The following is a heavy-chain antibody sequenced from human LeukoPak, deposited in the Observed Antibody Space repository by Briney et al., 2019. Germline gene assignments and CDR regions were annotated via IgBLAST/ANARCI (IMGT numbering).Heavy chain of an antibody. J-gene: IGHJ6*02. D-gene: IGHD3-10*01. CDR3: ASRYGSGSYYTYYYYGMDV. CDR2: INHSGST. Sequence: PSETVSLTCAVYGGSFSGYYWSWIRQPPGKGLEWIGEINHSGSTNYNPSLKSRVTISVDTSKNQFSLKLSSVTAADTAVYYCASRYGSGSYYTYYYYGMDVWGQGTTVTVSS. CDR1: GGSFSGYY. V-gene: IGHV4-34*01.